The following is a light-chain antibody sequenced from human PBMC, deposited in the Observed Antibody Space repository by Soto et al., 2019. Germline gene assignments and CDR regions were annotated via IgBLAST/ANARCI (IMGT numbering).Light chain of an antibody. J-gene: IGKJ1*01. CDR3: QQYGSSPRT. V-gene: IGKV3-20*01. CDR1: QSVSSSY. CDR2: GAS. Sequence: EIVLTQSPGTLSLSPGERATLSCRASQSVSSSYLAWYQQKPGQAPRILIYGASSRATGIPDRFSGSGSGTDFTLTISRLEPEDFAVYYCQQYGSSPRTFGQLTNVEIK.